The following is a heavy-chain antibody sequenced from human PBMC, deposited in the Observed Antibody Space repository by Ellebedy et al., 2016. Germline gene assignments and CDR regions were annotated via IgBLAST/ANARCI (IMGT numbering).Heavy chain of an antibody. V-gene: IGHV4-34*01. CDR1: GGSFSGYY. Sequence: SETLSLTXAVYGGSFSGYYWSWIRQPPGKGLEWIGEINHSGSTNYNPSLKSRVTISVDTSKNQFSLKLSSVTAADTAVYYCATTGDYYDSSGYILYWGQGTLVSVSS. CDR3: ATTGDYYDSSGYILY. CDR2: INHSGST. J-gene: IGHJ4*02. D-gene: IGHD3-22*01.